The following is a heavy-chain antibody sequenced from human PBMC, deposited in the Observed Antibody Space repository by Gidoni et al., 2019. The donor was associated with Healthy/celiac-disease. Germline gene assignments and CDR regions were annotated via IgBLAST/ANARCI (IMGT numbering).Heavy chain of an antibody. D-gene: IGHD6-13*01. CDR2: INPSGGST. V-gene: IGHV1-46*01. Sequence: QVQLVQSGAEVKKPGASVKVSCKASGYTFTSYYMHWVRQAPGQGLEWMGIINPSGGSTSYGQKFQGRVTMTRDTSTSTVYMELSSLRSEDTAVYYCARAHIAAAGPDYWGQGTLVTVSS. CDR1: GYTFTSYY. CDR3: ARAHIAAAGPDY. J-gene: IGHJ4*02.